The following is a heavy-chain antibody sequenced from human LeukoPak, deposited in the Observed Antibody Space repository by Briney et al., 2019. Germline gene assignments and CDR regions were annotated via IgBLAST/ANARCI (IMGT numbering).Heavy chain of an antibody. J-gene: IGHJ6*03. CDR2: INHSGTT. D-gene: IGHD2-2*02. Sequence: PSETLSLTCAVYGGSFSDYYWSWIRQPPGKGLEWIGEINHSGTTNYNASLKSRVTISVDTSKNQFSLKLSSVTAADTAVYYCARAFYCSSTSCYTDYYYYMDVWGKGTTVTVSS. CDR3: ARAFYCSSTSCYTDYYYYMDV. V-gene: IGHV4-34*01. CDR1: GGSFSDYY.